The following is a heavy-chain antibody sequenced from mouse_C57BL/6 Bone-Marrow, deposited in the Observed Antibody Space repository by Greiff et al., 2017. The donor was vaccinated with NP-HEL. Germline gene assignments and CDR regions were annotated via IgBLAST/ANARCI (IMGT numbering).Heavy chain of an antibody. D-gene: IGHD2-3*01. J-gene: IGHJ4*01. CDR3: ARRRDGSYAMDY. CDR1: GFTFSDYY. Sequence: EVQRVESEGGLVQPGSSMKLSCTASGFTFSDYYMAWVRQVPEKGLEWVANINYDGSSTYYLDSLKSRFIISRDNAKNILYLQMSSLKSEDTATYYCARRRDGSYAMDYWGQGTSVTVSS. CDR2: INYDGSST. V-gene: IGHV5-16*01.